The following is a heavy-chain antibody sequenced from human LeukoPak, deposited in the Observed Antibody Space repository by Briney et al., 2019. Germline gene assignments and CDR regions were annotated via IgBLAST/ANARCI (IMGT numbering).Heavy chain of an antibody. CDR3: ASLTPVVAATLGYYMDV. CDR1: GGSFSGYY. Sequence: SETLSLTCAVYGGSFSGYYWSWIRQPPGKGLEWIGEINHSGSTNYNPSLKSRVTISVDTSKNQFSLKLSSVTAADTAVYYCASLTPVVAATLGYYMDVWGKGTTVTVSS. D-gene: IGHD2-15*01. CDR2: INHSGST. J-gene: IGHJ6*03. V-gene: IGHV4-34*01.